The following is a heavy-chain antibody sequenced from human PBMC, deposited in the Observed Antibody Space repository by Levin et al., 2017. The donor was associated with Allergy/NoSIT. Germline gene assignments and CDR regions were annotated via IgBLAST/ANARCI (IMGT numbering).Heavy chain of an antibody. V-gene: IGHV6-1*01. Sequence: SQTLSLTCAISGDSVSSTSAAWNWIRQSPSRGLEWLGRTYYRSKWYNDYAVSVKSRITINPDTSKNQFSLQLNSVTPEDTAVYYCARDSQDRLLPGGLYYYGMDVWGQGTTVTVSS. CDR2: TYYRSKWYN. D-gene: IGHD3-16*02. J-gene: IGHJ6*02. CDR1: GDSVSSTSAA. CDR3: ARDSQDRLLPGGLYYYGMDV.